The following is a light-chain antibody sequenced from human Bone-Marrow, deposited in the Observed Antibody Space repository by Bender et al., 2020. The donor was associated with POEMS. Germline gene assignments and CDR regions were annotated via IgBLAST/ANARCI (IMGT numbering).Light chain of an antibody. J-gene: IGLJ2*01. V-gene: IGLV1-47*01. Sequence: QSVLTQPPSASATPGQRVTISCSGSRSNIGSNYVYWYQHLPGTAPKLLMYRSNQRPSGVPDRFSGSKSGTSASLAISGLRSEDDADYYCAAWDDSLSGVVFGGGTKLTVL. CDR1: RSNIGSNY. CDR3: AAWDDSLSGVV. CDR2: RSN.